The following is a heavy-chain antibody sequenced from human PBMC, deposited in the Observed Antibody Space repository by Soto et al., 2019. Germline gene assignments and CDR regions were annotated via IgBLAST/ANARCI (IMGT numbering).Heavy chain of an antibody. Sequence: GESLKISCKGSGYSFTIYWISWVRQMPGKGLEWMGRIDPSDSYTNYSPSFQGHVTISADKSISTAYLQWSSLKASDTAMYYCARSRIAARAGYYYYYGMDVWGQGTTVTVSS. J-gene: IGHJ6*02. CDR3: ARSRIAARAGYYYYYGMDV. CDR2: IDPSDSYT. CDR1: GYSFTIYW. V-gene: IGHV5-10-1*01. D-gene: IGHD6-6*01.